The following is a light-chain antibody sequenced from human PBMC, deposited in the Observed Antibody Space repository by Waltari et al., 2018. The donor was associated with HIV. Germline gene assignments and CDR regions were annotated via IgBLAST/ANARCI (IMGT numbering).Light chain of an antibody. Sequence: DIMMTQSPDSLVVSLGERVTINCKSSQSVLYSSNNKNYLAWYQQKPGQPPKLLIYWASTRESGVPDRFSGSGSGTDFTLTISSLQAEDVAVYYCQQYYSTPYTFGQGTKLEIK. J-gene: IGKJ2*01. CDR1: QSVLYSSNNKNY. CDR3: QQYYSTPYT. CDR2: WAS. V-gene: IGKV4-1*01.